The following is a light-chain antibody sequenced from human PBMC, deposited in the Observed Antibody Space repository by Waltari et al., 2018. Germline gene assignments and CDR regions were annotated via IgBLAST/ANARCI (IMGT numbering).Light chain of an antibody. CDR2: YDD. V-gene: IGLV1-36*01. J-gene: IGLJ2*01. Sequence: QSVLTQPPSVSEAPRQRVTISCSGSSPNIGNNPVTWYQQLQGKAPKLLIYYDDLLPSGVSGRFSGSKSGTSASLAISGLQSEDEADYYCAAWDDSLNGVVFGGGTKLTVL. CDR1: SPNIGNNP. CDR3: AAWDDSLNGVV.